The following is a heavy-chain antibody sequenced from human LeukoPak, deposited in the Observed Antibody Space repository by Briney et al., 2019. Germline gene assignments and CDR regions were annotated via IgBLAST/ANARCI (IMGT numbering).Heavy chain of an antibody. J-gene: IGHJ6*02. CDR3: AKGLTIFGVISSHALDV. CDR1: GFTFSSHA. Sequence: GGSLRLSCAASGFTFSSHAMHWARQAPGKGLEWVAVISYDGSNKYYADSVKGRFTISRDNSKNTLYLQMNSLRAEDTAVYYCAKGLTIFGVISSHALDVWGQGTTVTVSS. D-gene: IGHD3-3*01. CDR2: ISYDGSNK. V-gene: IGHV3-30-3*01.